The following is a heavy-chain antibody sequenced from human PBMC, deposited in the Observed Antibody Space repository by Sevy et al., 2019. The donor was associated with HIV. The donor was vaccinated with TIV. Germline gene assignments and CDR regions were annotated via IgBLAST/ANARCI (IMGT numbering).Heavy chain of an antibody. CDR2: IRSKANSYAT. CDR3: TRAVTDYGGNTIIHAH. V-gene: IGHV3-73*01. J-gene: IGHJ1*01. D-gene: IGHD4-17*01. Sequence: GGSLRLSCAASGFTFSGSAMHWVRQASGKGLEWVGRIRSKANSYATAYAASVKGRFTISRDDSKNTAYLQMNSLKTEDTAVYYCTRAVTDYGGNTIIHAHWGQGTLVTVSS. CDR1: GFTFSGSA.